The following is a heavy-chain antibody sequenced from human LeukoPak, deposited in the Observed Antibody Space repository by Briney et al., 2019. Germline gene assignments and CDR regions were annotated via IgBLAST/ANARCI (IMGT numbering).Heavy chain of an antibody. V-gene: IGHV4-30-4*08. CDR2: IYYSGSI. Sequence: SETLSLTCTVSGGSISSGDYYWSWIRQPLGKGLEWIGYIYYSGSIYYNPSLKSRVTISVDTSKNQFSLKLSSVTAADTAVYYCANWNYDAFDIWGQGTMVTVSS. D-gene: IGHD1-7*01. J-gene: IGHJ3*02. CDR1: GGSISSGDYY. CDR3: ANWNYDAFDI.